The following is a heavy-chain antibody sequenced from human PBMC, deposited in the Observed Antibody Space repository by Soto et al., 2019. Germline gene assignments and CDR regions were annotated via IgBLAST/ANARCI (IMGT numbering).Heavy chain of an antibody. CDR1: GGTFSSYA. CDR3: ARAGEWVRLRGIDYYYGMDV. J-gene: IGHJ6*02. Sequence: SVKVSCKASGGTFSSYAISWVRQAPGQGLEWMGGIIPIFGTANYAQKFQGRVTIPADESTSTAYMELSSLRSEDTAVYYCARAGEWVRLRGIDYYYGMDVWGQGTTVTVSS. CDR2: IIPIFGTA. D-gene: IGHD5-12*01. V-gene: IGHV1-69*13.